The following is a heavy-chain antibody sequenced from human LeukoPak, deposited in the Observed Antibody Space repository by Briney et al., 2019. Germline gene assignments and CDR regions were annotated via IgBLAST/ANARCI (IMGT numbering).Heavy chain of an antibody. CDR3: ARWGYYSNYDY. D-gene: IGHD4-11*01. Sequence: AGGSLRLSCAASGFTFSSFAMHWVRQAPGKQLEYVSAICSNGGCTYYANSVKGRFTISGDNSKNTLYLQMGSLRAEDMAVYYCARWGYYSNYDYWGQGTLVTVSS. V-gene: IGHV3-64*01. J-gene: IGHJ4*02. CDR2: ICSNGGCT. CDR1: GFTFSSFA.